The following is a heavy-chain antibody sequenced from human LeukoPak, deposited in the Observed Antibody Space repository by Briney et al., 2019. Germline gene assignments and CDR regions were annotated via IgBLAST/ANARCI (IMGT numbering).Heavy chain of an antibody. CDR1: GFTFSSYA. CDR2: ISGSGGST. V-gene: IGHV3-23*01. J-gene: IGHJ4*02. CDR3: AKSDFWSGYYPHPDY. D-gene: IGHD3-3*01. Sequence: PGGPLRLSCAASGFTFSSYAMTWSPQPPGKGLNWFSAISGSGGSTYYAASVKGRFTISRDNSKNTLCLQMNSLRAEDTAVYYCAKSDFWSGYYPHPDYWGQGTLVTVSS.